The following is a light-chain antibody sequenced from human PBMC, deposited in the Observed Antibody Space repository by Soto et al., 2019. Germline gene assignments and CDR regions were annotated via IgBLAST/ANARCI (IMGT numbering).Light chain of an antibody. J-gene: IGKJ1*01. CDR2: GAS. V-gene: IGKV3-15*01. CDR1: QSVSSN. CDR3: QQYNNWPSWT. Sequence: EIVMTQSPATLSVSPGERATLSCRASQSVSSNLAWYQQKPGQAPRLLIYGASTRATGIQARFSGSGSGTDFTLTISSLQSEDFAVYYCQQYNNWPSWTFGQGTKVEIK.